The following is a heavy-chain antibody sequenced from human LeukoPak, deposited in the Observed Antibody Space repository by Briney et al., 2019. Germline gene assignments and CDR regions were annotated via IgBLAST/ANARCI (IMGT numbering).Heavy chain of an antibody. Sequence: GASVKVSCKASGYTFTGYYMHWVRQAPGQGLEWMGWINPNSGGTNYAQKFQGRVTMTRDTSISTAYMELSRLRSDDTAVYYCARYVLEWSHPGDYYMDVWGKGTTVTVSS. CDR2: INPNSGGT. V-gene: IGHV1-2*02. CDR3: ARYVLEWSHPGDYYMDV. J-gene: IGHJ6*03. D-gene: IGHD3-3*01. CDR1: GYTFTGYY.